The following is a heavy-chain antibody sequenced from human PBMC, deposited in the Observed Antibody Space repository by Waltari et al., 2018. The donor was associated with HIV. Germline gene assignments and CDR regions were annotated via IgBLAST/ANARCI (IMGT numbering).Heavy chain of an antibody. CDR3: ARQRYSSGSYRGYFDP. CDR2: IYFTGTT. V-gene: IGHV4-39*01. J-gene: IGHJ5*02. Sequence: QLQLQESGPGLVKPSETLSLTCAVSGGSIIPSDYFWAWVRQPPGKDLEWIGTIYFTGTTNYNPSLKSRFTISVDTSNNQFSLRLNSVTAADTAVYYCARQRYSSGSYRGYFDPWGQGTLVSVSS. CDR1: GGSIIPSDYF. D-gene: IGHD3-10*01.